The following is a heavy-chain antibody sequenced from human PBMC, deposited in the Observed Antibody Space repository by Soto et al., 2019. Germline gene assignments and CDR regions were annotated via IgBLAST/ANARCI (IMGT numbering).Heavy chain of an antibody. J-gene: IGHJ6*02. CDR3: AREWELPNYYGMDV. V-gene: IGHV3-53*01. Sequence: EVQLVESGGGLIQPGGSLRLSCAASGFTVSSNYMSWVRQAPGKGLEWVSVIYRGGSTYYADSVKGRFTISRDNAKNTVHLQMNSLRAEDTAVYYCAREWELPNYYGMDVWGQGTTVTVSS. D-gene: IGHD1-26*01. CDR1: GFTVSSNY. CDR2: IYRGGST.